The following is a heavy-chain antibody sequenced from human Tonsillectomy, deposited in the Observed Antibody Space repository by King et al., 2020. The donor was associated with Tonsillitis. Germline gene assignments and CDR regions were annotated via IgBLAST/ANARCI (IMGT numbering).Heavy chain of an antibody. CDR3: ARVAYPYWYFDL. V-gene: IGHV4-59*01. CDR1: GDSISSYY. J-gene: IGHJ2*01. Sequence: QLQESGPGLVRPSETLSLTCTVSGDSISSYYWSWIRQPPGQRLEWIGFIYYTGSTTHSPSLNSRVTISVDTSNNQFSLKLSSLTAADTAVYYCARVAYPYWYFDLWGRGTLVTVSS. D-gene: IGHD3-16*01. CDR2: IYYTGST.